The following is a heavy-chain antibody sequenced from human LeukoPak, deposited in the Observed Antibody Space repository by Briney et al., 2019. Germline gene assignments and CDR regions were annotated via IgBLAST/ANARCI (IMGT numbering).Heavy chain of an antibody. CDR2: ISAYNGNT. J-gene: IGHJ4*02. CDR1: SYTFTSHG. CDR3: ARRGYSSPLDY. V-gene: IGHV1-18*01. Sequence: GASVKVSCKASSYTFTSHGISWVRQAPGQGLEWMGWISAYNGNTNYAQNLQGRVTMTTATSTSTAYMELRSLTSDDTAVYYCARRGYSSPLDYWGQGTLVTVSS. D-gene: IGHD6-19*01.